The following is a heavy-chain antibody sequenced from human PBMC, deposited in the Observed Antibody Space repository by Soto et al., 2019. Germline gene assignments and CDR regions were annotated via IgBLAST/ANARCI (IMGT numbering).Heavy chain of an antibody. CDR1: GFTFSSYW. CDR2: IKEDGSEE. V-gene: IGHV3-7*03. J-gene: IGHJ1*01. D-gene: IGHD6-19*01. CDR3: AKGYSSGWPPFQH. Sequence: GGSLRLSCAASGFTFSSYWMNWVRQAPGGGLEWVANIKEDGSEETYVDSVEGRFTISRDNAKNSLDLQMNSLRAGDTAVYYCAKGYSSGWPPFQHWGQGTLVTVSS.